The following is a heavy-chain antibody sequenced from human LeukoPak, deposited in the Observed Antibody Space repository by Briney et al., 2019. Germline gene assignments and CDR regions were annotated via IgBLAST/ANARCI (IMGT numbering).Heavy chain of an antibody. CDR2: ITSKAYGGTT. J-gene: IGHJ4*02. Sequence: GGSLILSCTASGFTFGDYAMSWVRQAPGKGLEWVGFITSKAYGGTTEYAASVKGRFTISRDDSKSIAYLQMTSLRTEDTAVYYCTRDMIYTFHYWGQGTLVTVSS. V-gene: IGHV3-49*04. CDR1: GFTFGDYA. D-gene: IGHD3-16*01. CDR3: TRDMIYTFHY.